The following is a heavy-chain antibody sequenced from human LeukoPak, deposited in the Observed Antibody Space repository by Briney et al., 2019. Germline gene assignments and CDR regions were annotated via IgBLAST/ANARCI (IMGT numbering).Heavy chain of an antibody. D-gene: IGHD3-22*01. V-gene: IGHV3-53*01. CDR3: TTGFFLLDDSSGYAPTFYYFDY. Sequence: PGGSLRLSCTVSGFTVSSNSMSWVRQAPGKGLEWVSFIYSDNTHYSDSVKGRFTISRDNSKNTLYLQMNSLKTEDTAVYYCTTGFFLLDDSSGYAPTFYYFDYWGQGTLVTVSS. CDR1: GFTVSSNS. CDR2: IYSDNT. J-gene: IGHJ4*02.